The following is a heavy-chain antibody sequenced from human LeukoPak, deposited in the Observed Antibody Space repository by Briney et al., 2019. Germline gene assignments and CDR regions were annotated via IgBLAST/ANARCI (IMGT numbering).Heavy chain of an antibody. D-gene: IGHD2-15*01. Sequence: GGSLRLSCEASGFTFDNYAMHWVRQAPGKRLEWVAVISYDGNREYYPDSVKGRFTISRDNSKNTLYLQMKGLKTEDTGVYYCAREGSIVARTDYWGQGALVIVSS. CDR2: ISYDGNRE. V-gene: IGHV3-30*14. CDR1: GFTFDNYA. CDR3: AREGSIVARTDY. J-gene: IGHJ4*02.